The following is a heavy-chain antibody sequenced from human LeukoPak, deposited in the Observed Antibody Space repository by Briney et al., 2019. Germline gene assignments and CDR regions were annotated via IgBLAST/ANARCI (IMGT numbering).Heavy chain of an antibody. Sequence: SETLSLTCTVSGASISSGYYYWSWLRQSPGKGLEWIGYIYYSGTTYYSPSLKSRLTISLDTSKNHLSLKLTSVTAADTAIYYCARDNDDGDYVGWFDPWGQGILVTVSS. CDR2: IYYSGTT. CDR1: GASISSGYYY. V-gene: IGHV4-30-4*01. J-gene: IGHJ5*02. CDR3: ARDNDDGDYVGWFDP. D-gene: IGHD4-17*01.